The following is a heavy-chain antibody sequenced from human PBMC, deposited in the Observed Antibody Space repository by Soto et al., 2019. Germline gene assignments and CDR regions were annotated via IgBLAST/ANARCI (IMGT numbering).Heavy chain of an antibody. CDR2: IKQDGSEK. D-gene: IGHD3-3*01. CDR1: GFTFRSNW. CDR3: ARDFLDFWSAKGYFDY. V-gene: IGHV3-7*03. Sequence: EVQLVESGGGLVQPGGSLRLSCAASGFTFRSNWMSWVRQAPGKGLEWVANIKQDGSEKYYVDSVKGRFTISRDNAKNSLYLQMNSLRAEDTAVYYCARDFLDFWSAKGYFDYWGQGTLVTVSS. J-gene: IGHJ4*02.